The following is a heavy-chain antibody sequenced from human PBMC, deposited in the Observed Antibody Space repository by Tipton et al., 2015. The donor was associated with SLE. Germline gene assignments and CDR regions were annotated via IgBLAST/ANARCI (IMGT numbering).Heavy chain of an antibody. CDR3: ARSNYDFWSGYYYYMDV. D-gene: IGHD3-3*01. J-gene: IGHJ6*03. V-gene: IGHV4-4*07. CDR2: IYASGST. Sequence: VKPSETLSLTCTVSDGSIRDYYWTWIRQPAGEGLEWIGRIYASGSTNYNPSLRSRAAMSVDTSKSQSSLKLTSVTAADTAVYYCARSNYDFWSGYYYYMDVWGEGTTVTVSS. CDR1: DGSIRDYY.